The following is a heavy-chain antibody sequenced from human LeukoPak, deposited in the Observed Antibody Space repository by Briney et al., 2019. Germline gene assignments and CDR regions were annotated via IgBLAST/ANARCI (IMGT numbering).Heavy chain of an antibody. CDR2: IYHSGST. D-gene: IGHD1-14*01. V-gene: IGHV4-34*01. CDR3: ARVEGLGGRKIDY. J-gene: IGHJ4*02. CDR1: GGSFSGYY. Sequence: SETLSLTCAVYGGSFSGYYWSWIRQPPGKGLEWIGEIYHSGSTNYNPSLKSRVTISVDKSKNQFSLKLSSVTAADTAVYYCARVEGLGGRKIDYWGQGTLVTVSS.